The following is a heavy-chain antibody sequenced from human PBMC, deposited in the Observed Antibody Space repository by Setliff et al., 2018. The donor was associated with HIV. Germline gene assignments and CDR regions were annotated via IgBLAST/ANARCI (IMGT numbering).Heavy chain of an antibody. Sequence: GASVKVSCKASGYTFINYHIIWVRQAPGQGLEWVGSISASNGNTNYTQGRVTMTTDTSTSTAYMELRSLRSDDTAVYYCARVPVSSYYYYMDVWGKGTTVTVSS. V-gene: IGHV1-18*01. CDR2: ISASNGNT. CDR3: ARVPVSSYYYYMDV. J-gene: IGHJ6*03. CDR1: GYTFINYH. D-gene: IGHD6-13*01.